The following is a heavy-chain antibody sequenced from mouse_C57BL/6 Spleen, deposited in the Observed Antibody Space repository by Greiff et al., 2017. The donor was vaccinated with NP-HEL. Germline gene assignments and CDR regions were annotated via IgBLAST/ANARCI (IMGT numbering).Heavy chain of an antibody. Sequence: VQLQQSGAELVKPGASVKLSCKASGYTFTSYWMHWVKQRPGQGLEWIGMIHPNSGSTNYNEKFKSKATLTVDKSSSTAYMQLSSLTSEDSAVYYCARWELGRSFAYWGQGTLVTVSA. CDR2: IHPNSGST. D-gene: IGHD4-1*01. J-gene: IGHJ3*01. CDR3: ARWELGRSFAY. CDR1: GYTFTSYW. V-gene: IGHV1-64*01.